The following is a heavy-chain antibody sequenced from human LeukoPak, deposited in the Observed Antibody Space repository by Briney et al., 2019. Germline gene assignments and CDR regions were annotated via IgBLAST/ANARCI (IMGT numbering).Heavy chain of an antibody. D-gene: IGHD6-13*01. CDR1: GGSISGGGYY. Sequence: PSETLSLTCTVSGGSISGGGYYWSWIRQPPGKGLEWIGYIYHSGSTYYNPSLKSRVTISVDRSKNQFSLKLSSVTAADTAVYYCARDIAAAGTGALGYWGQGTLVTVSS. CDR3: ARDIAAAGTGALGY. J-gene: IGHJ4*02. CDR2: IYHSGST. V-gene: IGHV4-30-2*01.